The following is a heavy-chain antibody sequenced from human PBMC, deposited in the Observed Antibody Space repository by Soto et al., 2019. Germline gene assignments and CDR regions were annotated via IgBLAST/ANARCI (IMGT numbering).Heavy chain of an antibody. Sequence: PGGSLRLSCAASGFTFSSYAMHWVRQAPGKGLEWVAVISYDGSNKYYADSVKGRFTISRDNSKNTLYLQMNSLRAEDTAVYYCARDHSITMVRGVIIKPQKPYYYYYGMDVGGQGTTVTVSS. D-gene: IGHD3-10*01. V-gene: IGHV3-30-3*01. CDR1: GFTFSSYA. J-gene: IGHJ6*02. CDR3: ARDHSITMVRGVIIKPQKPYYYYYGMDV. CDR2: ISYDGSNK.